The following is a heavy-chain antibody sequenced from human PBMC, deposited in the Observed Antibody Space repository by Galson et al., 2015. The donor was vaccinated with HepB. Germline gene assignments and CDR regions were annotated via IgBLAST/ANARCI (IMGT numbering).Heavy chain of an antibody. CDR3: AKDIYSMSNYYYGMDV. Sequence: SLRLSCAASGFTFITSDIHWVRQAPGKGLEWVAVISYDGSKKYYADSVKGRLTISRDNSKSTPYLQMNSLRAEDTAVYYCAKDIYSMSNYYYGMDVWGQGTTVTVSS. J-gene: IGHJ6*02. D-gene: IGHD4-11*01. CDR1: GFTFITSD. V-gene: IGHV3-30*18. CDR2: ISYDGSKK.